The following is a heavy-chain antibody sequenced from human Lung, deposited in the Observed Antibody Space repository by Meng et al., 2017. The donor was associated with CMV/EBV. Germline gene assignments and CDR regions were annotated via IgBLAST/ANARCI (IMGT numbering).Heavy chain of an antibody. CDR2: INHSGST. J-gene: IGHJ6*02. CDR3: ARAGRSYGMDV. CDR1: GGSFSGYY. V-gene: IGHV4-34*01. Sequence: SETXSLTCAVYGGSFSGYYWSWIRQPPGKGLEWIGEINHSGSTNYNPSLKSRVTISVDTSKNQFSLKLSSVTAADTAVYYCARAGRSYGMDVWGQGATVTVSS.